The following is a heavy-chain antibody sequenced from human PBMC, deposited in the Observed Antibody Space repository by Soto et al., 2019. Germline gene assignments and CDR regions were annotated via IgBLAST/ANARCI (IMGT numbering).Heavy chain of an antibody. CDR1: GFTFSSYW. D-gene: IGHD6-13*01. CDR2: IKNDGSST. CDR3: ARDLSLYSSSWSDYFDY. Sequence: TGGSLRLSCAASGFTFSSYWMHWVRQAPGKGLVWVALIKNDGSSTCYADSVKGRFTISRDNSKNTLYLQMNSLRAEDTAVYYCARDLSLYSSSWSDYFDYWGQGTLVTVSS. J-gene: IGHJ4*02. V-gene: IGHV3-74*01.